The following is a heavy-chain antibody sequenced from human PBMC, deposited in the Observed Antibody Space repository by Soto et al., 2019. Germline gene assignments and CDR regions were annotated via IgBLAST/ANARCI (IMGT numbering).Heavy chain of an antibody. CDR2: FRAGGDDGTT. D-gene: IGHD3-10*01. CDR3: AKKVNSGSGSQYFDY. V-gene: IGHV3-23*01. CDR1: GFTFSSYS. J-gene: IGHJ4*02. Sequence: GSLRLSCVASGFTFSSYSMSWVRQAPGKGLEWVSGFRAGGDDGTTYYADSVKGRFTISRDNSKNTLFLQMNSLRAEDTAIYYCAKKVNSGSGSQYFDYFGQGTLVTVSS.